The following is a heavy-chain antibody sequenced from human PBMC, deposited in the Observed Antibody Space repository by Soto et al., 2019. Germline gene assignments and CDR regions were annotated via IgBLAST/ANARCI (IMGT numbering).Heavy chain of an antibody. J-gene: IGHJ6*02. CDR1: GGTFSSYA. CDR3: ARGSPIVATILYYYGMDV. V-gene: IGHV1-69*13. D-gene: IGHD5-12*01. Sequence: GASVKVSCKASGGTFSSYAISWVRQAPGQGLEWMGGIIPIFGTANYAQKFQGRVTITADESTSTAYMELSSLRSEDTAVYYCARGSPIVATILYYYGMDVWGQGTTVTVSS. CDR2: IIPIFGTA.